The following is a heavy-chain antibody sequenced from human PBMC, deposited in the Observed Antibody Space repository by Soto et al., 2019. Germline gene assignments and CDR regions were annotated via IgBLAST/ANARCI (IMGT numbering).Heavy chain of an antibody. CDR3: APHVRYCDWLQGY. J-gene: IGHJ4*02. Sequence: QLQLQESGPGLVKPSETLSLTCTVSGGSISSSSYYWGWIRQPPGKGLEWLGSIYYRGSTYYNPSLKSRVTISVDTSKNQFSRKLSSVTAADTAVYYCAPHVRYCDWLQGYWGQGTLVTVSS. CDR1: GGSISSSSYY. V-gene: IGHV4-39*01. CDR2: IYYRGST. D-gene: IGHD3-9*01.